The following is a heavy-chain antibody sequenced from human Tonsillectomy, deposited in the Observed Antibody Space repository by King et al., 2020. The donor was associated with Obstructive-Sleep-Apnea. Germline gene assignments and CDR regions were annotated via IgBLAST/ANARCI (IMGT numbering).Heavy chain of an antibody. V-gene: IGHV3-9*01. Sequence: DVQLVESGGGLVQPGRSLRLSCTASGFTFDDYDMHWVRQVPGKGLEWVSGISWNSGRIGYADSVKGRFTISRDNAKNSLYLQMNSLRAEDTALYYCAKDLVYGSGSYGIDYWGQGTLVTVSS. D-gene: IGHD3-10*01. CDR3: AKDLVYGSGSYGIDY. CDR2: ISWNSGRI. CDR1: GFTFDDYD. J-gene: IGHJ4*02.